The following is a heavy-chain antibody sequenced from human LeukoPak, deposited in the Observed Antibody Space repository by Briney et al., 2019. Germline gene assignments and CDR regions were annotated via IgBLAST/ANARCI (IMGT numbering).Heavy chain of an antibody. V-gene: IGHV3-30*18. CDR3: AKDQGIAVAGADDAFDI. CDR1: GFAFNKAW. Sequence: PGGSLRLSCAASGFAFNKAWMSWVRQAPGKGLEWVAVIAYDGSNEYYAEFVKGRFAISRDNSKNTLYLQMYSLRAEDTAVYFCAKDQGIAVAGADDAFDIWGQGTRVTVSS. D-gene: IGHD6-19*01. CDR2: IAYDGSNE. J-gene: IGHJ3*02.